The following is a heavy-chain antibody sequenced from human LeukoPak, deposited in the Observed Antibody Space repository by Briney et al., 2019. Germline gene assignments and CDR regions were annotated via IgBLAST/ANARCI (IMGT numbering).Heavy chain of an antibody. D-gene: IGHD2-15*01. V-gene: IGHV1-46*01. Sequence: SVKVSCKASGYTFTSYYMHWVRQAPGQGLEWMGIINPSGGSTSYAQKFQGRVTMTSDMSTSTVYMELSSLRSEDTAVYYCARGRTISGIVVVVAANYFDYWGQGTLVTVSS. CDR1: GYTFTSYY. J-gene: IGHJ4*02. CDR3: ARGRTISGIVVVVAANYFDY. CDR2: INPSGGST.